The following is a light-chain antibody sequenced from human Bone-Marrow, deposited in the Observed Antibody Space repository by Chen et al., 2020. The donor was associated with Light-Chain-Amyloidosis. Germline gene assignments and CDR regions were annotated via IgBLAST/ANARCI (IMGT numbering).Light chain of an antibody. V-gene: IGLV2-14*03. CDR2: DGD. CDR1: NNDVGHYNY. Sequence: SALTQPASVSGSPGQSITISCPGTNNDVGHYNYFSWYQQHPGKAPKLIIYDGDNRPSGVSNRFSGSKSGNTASLTISGLQAGDEADYYCSSYTSTSTLYVFGTGTKVTVL. CDR3: SSYTSTSTLYV. J-gene: IGLJ1*01.